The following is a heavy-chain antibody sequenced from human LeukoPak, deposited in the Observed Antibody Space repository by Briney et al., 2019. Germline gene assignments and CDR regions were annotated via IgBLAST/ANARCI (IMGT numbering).Heavy chain of an antibody. CDR3: ARAVVTFDY. Sequence: SETLSLTCTVSGGSISSSSYYWGWVRQPPGKGLEWIGSIYYSGSTYYNPSLKSRVTISVDTSKNQFSLKLSSVTAADTAVYYCARAVVTFDYWGQGTLVTVSS. D-gene: IGHD4-23*01. V-gene: IGHV4-39*07. CDR2: IYYSGST. J-gene: IGHJ4*02. CDR1: GGSISSSSYY.